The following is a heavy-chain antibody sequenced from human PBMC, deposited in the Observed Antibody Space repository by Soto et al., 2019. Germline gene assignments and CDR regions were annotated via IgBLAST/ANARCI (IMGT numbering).Heavy chain of an antibody. Sequence: QVQLVQSGAEVKKPGSSLRVSCRASGGTFDSYSISWVRQAPGQGIEWLGKVAPIFDFSRYAPKFQGRVTITADKSTSIAYMDLSGLTSEDTAVYYCATWALGGRQQLVRDAFDFWGQGTKVTVSS. CDR2: VAPIFDFS. J-gene: IGHJ3*01. CDR3: ATWALGGRQQLVRDAFDF. CDR1: GGTFDSYS. V-gene: IGHV1-69*02. D-gene: IGHD3-16*01.